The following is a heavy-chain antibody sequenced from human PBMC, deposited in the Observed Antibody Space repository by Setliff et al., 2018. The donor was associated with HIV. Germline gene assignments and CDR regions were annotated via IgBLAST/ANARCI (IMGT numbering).Heavy chain of an antibody. CDR1: GYPFTNNF. Sequence: ASVKVSCKASGYPFTNNFIHWVRQAPGQGLEWMAVINPSDGVTDYSENFQGRVIVTSDPSTSTVSMDLISLTSEDTAVYYCAREHHVAPAGPKLAKYFDFWGQGTLVTVSS. CDR2: INPSDGVT. V-gene: IGHV1-46*01. J-gene: IGHJ4*02. D-gene: IGHD3-10*02. CDR3: AREHHVAPAGPKLAKYFDF.